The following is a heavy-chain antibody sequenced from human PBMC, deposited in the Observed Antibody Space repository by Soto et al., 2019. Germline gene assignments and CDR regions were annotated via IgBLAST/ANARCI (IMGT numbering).Heavy chain of an antibody. CDR3: ARARRVGGIAVAAPTLSWPYYFDY. V-gene: IGHV1-3*01. D-gene: IGHD6-19*01. Sequence: GASVKVSCKASGYTFTGYAMHWVRQAPGQRLEWMGWINAGNGNTKYSQKFQGRVTITRDTSASTAYMELSSLRSEDTAVYYCARARRVGGIAVAAPTLSWPYYFDYWGQGTLVTVSS. J-gene: IGHJ4*02. CDR1: GYTFTGYA. CDR2: INAGNGNT.